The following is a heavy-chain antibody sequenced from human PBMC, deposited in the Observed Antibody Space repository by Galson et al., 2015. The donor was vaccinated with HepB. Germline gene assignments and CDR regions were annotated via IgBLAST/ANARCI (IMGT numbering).Heavy chain of an antibody. CDR2: IDSTSRAI. Sequence: SLRLSCAASGFPYSTSNMVWFRQAAGKGLEWLSYIDSTSRAIYYADSVKGRFTVSRDNGQNSLSLQMYSLRVGDTAVYYCARDVPILGGAFDIWGQGTIVSVSA. J-gene: IGHJ3*02. V-gene: IGHV3-48*01. CDR3: ARDVPILGGAFDI. D-gene: IGHD2-21*01. CDR1: GFPYSTSN.